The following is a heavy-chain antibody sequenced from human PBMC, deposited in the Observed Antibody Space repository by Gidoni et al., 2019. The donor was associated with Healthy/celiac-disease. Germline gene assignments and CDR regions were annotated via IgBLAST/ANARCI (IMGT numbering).Heavy chain of an antibody. CDR1: GFTFSSYS. J-gene: IGHJ4*02. CDR2: ISSSSSTI. D-gene: IGHD5-18*01. V-gene: IGHV3-48*04. CDR3: AREERARGYSYGRSFDY. Sequence: EVQLVESGGGLVQPGGSLRLSCAASGFTFSSYSMNWVRQAPGKGLEWVSYISSSSSTIYYADSVKGRFTISRDNAKNPLYLQMNSLRAEDTAVYYCAREERARGYSYGRSFDYWGQGTLVTVSS.